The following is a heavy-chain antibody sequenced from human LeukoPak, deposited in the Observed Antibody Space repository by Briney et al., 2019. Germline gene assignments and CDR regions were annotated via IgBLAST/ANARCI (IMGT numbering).Heavy chain of an antibody. CDR2: IRSKANSYAT. V-gene: IGHV3-73*01. CDR3: TRLLESSGYKTLPSDDAFDI. D-gene: IGHD3-22*01. Sequence: TGGSLRLSCAASGFTFSGSAMHWVRQASGKGLEWVGRIRSKANSYATAYAASVKGRFTISRDDSKNTAYLQMNSLKTEDTAVYYCTRLLESSGYKTLPSDDAFDIWGQGTMVTVPS. J-gene: IGHJ3*02. CDR1: GFTFSGSA.